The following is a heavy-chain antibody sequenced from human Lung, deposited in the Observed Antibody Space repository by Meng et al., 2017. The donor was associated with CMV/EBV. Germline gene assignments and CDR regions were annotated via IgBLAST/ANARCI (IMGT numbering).Heavy chain of an antibody. CDR3: ARSHSSGWPFKD. CDR2: IYYSGST. J-gene: IGHJ4*02. CDR1: GGSISSSRYY. V-gene: IGHV4-39*07. Sequence: SXTXSLXCTVSGGSISSSRYYWGWICQPPGKGLVWIGSIYYSGSTYYNASLKSRVTISVDTSKNQFSLKLSSVTAADTTVYYCARSHSSGWPFKDWGQGTXVTVSS. D-gene: IGHD6-19*01.